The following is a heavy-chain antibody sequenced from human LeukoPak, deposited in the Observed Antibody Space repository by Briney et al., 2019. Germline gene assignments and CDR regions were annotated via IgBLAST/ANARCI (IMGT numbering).Heavy chain of an antibody. V-gene: IGHV1-46*01. CDR3: ARTYYDFWSGPSSDYYYYYYMDV. D-gene: IGHD3-3*01. Sequence: ASVKVSCKASGYTFTSYYMHWVRQAPGQGLEWMGIINPSGGSTSYAQKFQGRVTITADESTSTAYMELSSLRSEDTAVYYCARTYYDFWSGPSSDYYYYYYMDVWGKGTTVTVSS. J-gene: IGHJ6*03. CDR1: GYTFTSYY. CDR2: INPSGGST.